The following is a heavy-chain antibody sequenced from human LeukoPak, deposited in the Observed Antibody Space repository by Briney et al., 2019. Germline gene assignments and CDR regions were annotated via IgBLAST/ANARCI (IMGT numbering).Heavy chain of an antibody. J-gene: IGHJ2*01. D-gene: IGHD5-18*01. CDR3: ARERVIHLRRYFDL. CDR2: IYHTGTT. CDR1: GYSISDGYY. Sequence: SETLSLTCTVSGYSISDGYYWGWIRQPPGRGLEWIGTIYHTGTTYYNPSLKSRVTISVDTAKNQFSLKLSSVTAADTAVYYCARERVIHLRRYFDLWGRDTLVIVSP. V-gene: IGHV4-38-2*02.